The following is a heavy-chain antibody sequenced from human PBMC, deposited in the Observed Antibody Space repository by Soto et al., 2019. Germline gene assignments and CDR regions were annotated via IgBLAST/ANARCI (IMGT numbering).Heavy chain of an antibody. CDR1: GFTFSSYE. J-gene: IGHJ4*02. CDR3: ARFSLWFGELSSPFDY. Sequence: GGSLRLSCAASGFTFSSYEMNWVRQAPGKGLEWVSYISSSGSTIYYADSVKGRFTISRDNAKNSLYLQMNSLRAEDTAVYYCARFSLWFGELSSPFDYWGQGTLVTVSS. CDR2: ISSSGSTI. V-gene: IGHV3-48*03. D-gene: IGHD3-10*01.